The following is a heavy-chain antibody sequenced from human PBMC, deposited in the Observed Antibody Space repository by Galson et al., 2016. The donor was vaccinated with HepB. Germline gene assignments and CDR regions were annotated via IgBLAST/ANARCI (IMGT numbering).Heavy chain of an antibody. CDR3: ARHRGWYGDGFFDY. Sequence: SLRLSCAASGFTFTNYAMNWVRQAPGKGLEWVAVIYSGGDTYYADSVKDRFTISRDNSKNTLYLQMNSLRAEDTAVYYCARHRGWYGDGFFDYWGQGTLVTVSP. CDR1: GFTFTNYA. CDR2: IYSGGDT. D-gene: IGHD6-19*01. J-gene: IGHJ4*02. V-gene: IGHV3-66*04.